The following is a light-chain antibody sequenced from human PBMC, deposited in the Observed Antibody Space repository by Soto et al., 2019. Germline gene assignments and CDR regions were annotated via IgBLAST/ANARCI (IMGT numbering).Light chain of an antibody. V-gene: IGKV3-20*01. CDR1: QSVSSNY. Sequence: EIVLTQSPGTLSLSPGERAALSCRASQSVSSNYLAWYQQKPGQAPRLLIYGASRRAAGIPDRFSGSGSGTDFTLIIRSLEPEDFAVYYCQQYGSSPPLTFGPGTKVDIK. J-gene: IGKJ3*01. CDR2: GAS. CDR3: QQYGSSPPLT.